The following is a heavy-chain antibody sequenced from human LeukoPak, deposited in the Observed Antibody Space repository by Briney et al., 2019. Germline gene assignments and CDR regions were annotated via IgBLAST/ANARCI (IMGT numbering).Heavy chain of an antibody. CDR3: AKDMGRVPAAANAFDI. CDR1: GYSFTNYW. J-gene: IGHJ4*02. Sequence: SLKISCKGSGYSFTNYWIAWVRQMPGKGLEWVSGISWNSGSIGYADSVKGRFTISRDNAKNSLYLQMNSLRAEDMALYYCAKDMGRVPAAANAFDIWGQGTLVTVSS. CDR2: ISWNSGSI. D-gene: IGHD2-2*01. V-gene: IGHV3-9*03.